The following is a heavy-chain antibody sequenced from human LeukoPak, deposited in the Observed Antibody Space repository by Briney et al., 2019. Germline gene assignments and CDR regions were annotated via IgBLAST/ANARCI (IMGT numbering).Heavy chain of an antibody. D-gene: IGHD5-24*01. J-gene: IGHJ4*02. CDR3: AREGSNGYNFDS. CDR2: INPSGGTT. Sequence: ASVKVSCKASGYTLSNYYMHWMRQAPGQGLEWMGIINPSGGTTRYPQKFQGRVTMTRDTSTSTVYMELSSLRSEDTAVYYCAREGSNGYNFDSWGQGTLDTVSS. CDR1: GYTLSNYY. V-gene: IGHV1-46*01.